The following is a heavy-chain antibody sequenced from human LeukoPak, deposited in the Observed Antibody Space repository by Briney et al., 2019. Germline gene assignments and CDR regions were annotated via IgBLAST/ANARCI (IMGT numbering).Heavy chain of an antibody. CDR3: ATYGSGPLSD. J-gene: IGHJ4*02. CDR2: ISGSGGST. V-gene: IGHV3-23*01. CDR1: GFTFSSYG. Sequence: SGGSLRLSCAASGFTFSSYGMSWVRQAPGKGLEWVSAISGSGGSTYYADSVKGRFTISRDNSKNTLYLQMNSLRAEDTAVYYCATYGSGPLSDWGQGTLVTVSS. D-gene: IGHD3-10*01.